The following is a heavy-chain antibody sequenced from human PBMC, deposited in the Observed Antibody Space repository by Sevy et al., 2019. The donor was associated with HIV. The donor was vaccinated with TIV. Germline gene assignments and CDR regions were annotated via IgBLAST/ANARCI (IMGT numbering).Heavy chain of an antibody. CDR2: FYHGGSS. J-gene: IGHJ4*02. CDR3: ARVEYYGSGRGFYFDY. D-gene: IGHD3-10*01. V-gene: IGHV4-38-2*01. CDR1: GFSISNGYY. Sequence: PETLSLTCDVSGFSISNGYYWGWIRRPPGKGLEWIGSFYHGGSSYYSPSLNSRVTMSVDTSKNQFSLNLRSVTAADTAVYYCARVEYYGSGRGFYFDYWGQGTLVTVSS.